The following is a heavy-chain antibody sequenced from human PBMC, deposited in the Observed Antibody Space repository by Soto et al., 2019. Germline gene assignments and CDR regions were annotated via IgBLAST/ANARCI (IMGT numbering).Heavy chain of an antibody. CDR3: AREGPAPPYYFYDY. CDR2: ISGTGATV. Sequence: GALRLSCAASGFSFSSYTMNWVRQAPGKGPEWVSYISGTGATVYYADSVKGRFTASRDNAKNSLYLQMNSLRDEDTALYYCAREGPAPPYYFYDYWGQGTLVTVSS. D-gene: IGHD3-10*01. V-gene: IGHV3-48*02. J-gene: IGHJ4*02. CDR1: GFSFSSYT.